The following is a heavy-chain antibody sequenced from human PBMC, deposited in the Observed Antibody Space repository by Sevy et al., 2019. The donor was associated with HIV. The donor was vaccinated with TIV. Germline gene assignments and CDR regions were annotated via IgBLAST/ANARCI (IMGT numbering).Heavy chain of an antibody. CDR1: GFSFSHYW. J-gene: IGHJ4*02. Sequence: GGSLRLSCAASGFSFSHYWMHWVRQAPGKGLEWVANIKQDESEKYYVASVKGRFTISRDNAKNSVYLQMNSLIPEDTAIYYCARGNSGSFDYLGQGTLVTVSS. V-gene: IGHV3-7*04. D-gene: IGHD3-22*01. CDR3: ARGNSGSFDY. CDR2: IKQDESEK.